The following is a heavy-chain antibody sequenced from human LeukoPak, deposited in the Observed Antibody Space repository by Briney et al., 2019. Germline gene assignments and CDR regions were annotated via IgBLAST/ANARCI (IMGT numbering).Heavy chain of an antibody. CDR3: AREDGVVATGYFDY. J-gene: IGHJ4*02. Sequence: GASVKVSCKXSGYTLTSYGISWVRQAPGQGLEWMGWISAYNGNTNYAQKLQGRVTMTTDTSTSTAYMELRSLRSDDTAVYYCAREDGVVATGYFDYWGQGTLVTVSS. CDR1: GYTLTSYG. D-gene: IGHD2-15*01. CDR2: ISAYNGNT. V-gene: IGHV1-18*01.